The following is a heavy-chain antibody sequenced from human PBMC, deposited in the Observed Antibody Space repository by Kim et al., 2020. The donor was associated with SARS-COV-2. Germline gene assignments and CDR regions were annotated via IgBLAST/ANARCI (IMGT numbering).Heavy chain of an antibody. D-gene: IGHD6-13*01. CDR3: ARGAGPGILDP. J-gene: IGHJ5*02. Sequence: SETLSLTCAVYGGSFSGYYWSWIRQPPGKGLEWIGEINHSGSTNYNPSLKSRVTISVDTSKNQFSLKLSSVTAADTAVYYCARGAGPGILDPWGQGTLVTVSS. V-gene: IGHV4-34*01. CDR2: INHSGST. CDR1: GGSFSGYY.